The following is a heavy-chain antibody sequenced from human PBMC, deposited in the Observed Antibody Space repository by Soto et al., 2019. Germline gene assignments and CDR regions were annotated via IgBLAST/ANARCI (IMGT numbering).Heavy chain of an antibody. Sequence: SVNVSCTASGFTFTSSAVQWVRQARGQRLEWIGWIVVGSGNTNYAQKFQERVTITRDMSTSTAYMELSSLRSEDTAVYYCAAVLYYDFWSGYLGDYYYYYGMDVWGQGTTVNVSS. D-gene: IGHD3-3*01. V-gene: IGHV1-58*01. J-gene: IGHJ6*02. CDR2: IVVGSGNT. CDR3: AAVLYYDFWSGYLGDYYYYYGMDV. CDR1: GFTFTSSA.